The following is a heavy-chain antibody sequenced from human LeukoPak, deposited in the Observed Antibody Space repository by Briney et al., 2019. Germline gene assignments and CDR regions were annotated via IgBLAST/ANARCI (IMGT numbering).Heavy chain of an antibody. V-gene: IGHV4-59*01. CDR1: GGSISSYY. CDR2: IYYSGST. J-gene: IGHJ4*02. CDR3: VRGGIVGTTARIPLFDY. Sequence: SETLSLTCTVSGGSISSYYWSWVRQPPGEGLEWIGYIYYSGSTNYNPSLKSRVTMSVDTSKNQFSLKLSSVTAADTAVYYCVRGGIVGTTARIPLFDYWGQGTLVTVSS. D-gene: IGHD1-26*01.